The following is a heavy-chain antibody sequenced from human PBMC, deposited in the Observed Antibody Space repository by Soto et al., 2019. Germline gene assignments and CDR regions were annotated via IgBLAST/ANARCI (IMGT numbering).Heavy chain of an antibody. V-gene: IGHV3-30*04. D-gene: IGHD3-22*01. J-gene: IGHJ3*02. Sequence: PGGSLRLSCAAPGFTFSSYTMRWGRQAPGKGLKWVSVILYDGRNKYYADSVKSRFTISRDNSKNTLYLQMNSVRAEDTGVYYCARGPYYYDSTGYPYAFDIWGQGTMVTVSS. CDR2: ILYDGRNK. CDR1: GFTFSSYT. CDR3: ARGPYYYDSTGYPYAFDI.